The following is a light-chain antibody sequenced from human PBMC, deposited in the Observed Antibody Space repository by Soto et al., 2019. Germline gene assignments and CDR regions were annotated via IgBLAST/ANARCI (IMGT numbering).Light chain of an antibody. CDR1: QSVSTN. CDR2: GAS. V-gene: IGKV3-15*01. Sequence: EIMMTQSPATLSVSPGERATLSCRASQSVSTNLAWYQQKPGQAPRLLIYGASTRATGIPARFSGSGSGTEFTLTISSQQSEDFAVYYCQQYNNWPPWTFGQGTKVDI. CDR3: QQYNNWPPWT. J-gene: IGKJ1*01.